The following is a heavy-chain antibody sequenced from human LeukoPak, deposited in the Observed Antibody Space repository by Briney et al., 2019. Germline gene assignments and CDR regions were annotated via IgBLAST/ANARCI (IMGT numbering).Heavy chain of an antibody. Sequence: ASVKVSCKASGCTFISYTISWVRQAPGQGLDWMGRIIPILGIANYGQKFQGRVTITADNSTSTAYMELSSMRSEDTAVYYCARGVRPATAIPGAFDIWGQGTMVTVSS. J-gene: IGHJ3*02. CDR3: ARGVRPATAIPGAFDI. D-gene: IGHD2-2*02. V-gene: IGHV1-69*02. CDR1: GCTFISYT. CDR2: IIPILGIA.